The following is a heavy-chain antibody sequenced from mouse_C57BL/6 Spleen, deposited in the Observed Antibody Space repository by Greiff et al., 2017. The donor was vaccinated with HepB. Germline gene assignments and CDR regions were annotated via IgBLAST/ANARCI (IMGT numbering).Heavy chain of an antibody. CDR1: GFTFSSYA. J-gene: IGHJ3*01. CDR3: ARDDGLRYRFAY. CDR2: ISDGGSYT. Sequence: EVKLVESGGGLVKPGGSLKLSCAASGFTFSSYAMSWVRQTPEKRLEWVATISDGGSYTYYPDNVKGRFTISRDNAKNNLYLQMSHLKSEDTAMYYCARDDGLRYRFAYWGQGTLVTVSA. D-gene: IGHD1-1*01. V-gene: IGHV5-4*01.